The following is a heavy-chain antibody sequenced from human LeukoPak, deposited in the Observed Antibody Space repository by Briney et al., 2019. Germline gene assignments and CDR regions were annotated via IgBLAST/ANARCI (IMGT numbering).Heavy chain of an antibody. CDR3: ATLAGYIYGVTSDF. V-gene: IGHV4-59*08. D-gene: IGHD5-18*01. CDR2: IYYTGNT. CDR1: ADSISSFY. J-gene: IGHJ4*02. Sequence: PSETLSLTCTVSADSISSFYWSWIRQPPGKGLEWIGYIYYTGNTNYNPSLKSRVTISVDTSRNQFSLKLTSCTPPDTAVYYCATLAGYIYGVTSDFWGQGTLVTVSS.